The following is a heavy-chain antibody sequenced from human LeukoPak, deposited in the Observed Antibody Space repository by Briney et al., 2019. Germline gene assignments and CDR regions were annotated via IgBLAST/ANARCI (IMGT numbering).Heavy chain of an antibody. CDR1: GYSFTSYW. D-gene: IGHD2-15*01. CDR3: MRHSDLGGSAGWIDY. J-gene: IGHJ4*02. CDR2: IYPGDSDT. V-gene: IGHV5-51*01. Sequence: GESLKISCKGSGYSFTSYWIGWVRQMPGKGLEWMGIIYPGDSDTRYSPSFQGQVPISADNSISTAYLQWSSLKASDTAMYYCMRHSDLGGSAGWIDYWGQGTLVTVSS.